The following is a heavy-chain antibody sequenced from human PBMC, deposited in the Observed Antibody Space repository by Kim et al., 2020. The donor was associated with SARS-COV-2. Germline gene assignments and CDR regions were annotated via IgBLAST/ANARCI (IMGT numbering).Heavy chain of an antibody. CDR3: ARDLGGDPHYDFWSGYYAVDTVRSMDV. D-gene: IGHD3-3*01. J-gene: IGHJ6*03. CDR2: INWNGGST. Sequence: GGSLRLSCAASGFTFDDYGMSWVRQAPGKGLEWVSGINWNGGSTGYADSVKGRFTISRDNAKNSLYLQMNSLRAEDTALYHCARDLGGDPHYDFWSGYYAVDTVRSMDVWGKGTTVTVSS. CDR1: GFTFDDYG. V-gene: IGHV3-20*01.